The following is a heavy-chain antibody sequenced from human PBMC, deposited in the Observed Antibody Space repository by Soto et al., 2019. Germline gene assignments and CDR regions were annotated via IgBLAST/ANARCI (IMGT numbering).Heavy chain of an antibody. CDR1: GFTFSSYE. J-gene: IGHJ5*01. CDR3: ARGGYCSGGTCYPSWFDS. CDR2: ISSSGRIT. Sequence: PGGSLRLSCAASGFTFSSYEMNWVRQAPGKGLEWVLYISSSGRITHYGVSVKGRFTISRDNAKNSLYLQMSSLRAEDTAIYYCARGGYCSGGTCYPSWFDSWGQGTLVTVSS. V-gene: IGHV3-48*03. D-gene: IGHD2-15*01.